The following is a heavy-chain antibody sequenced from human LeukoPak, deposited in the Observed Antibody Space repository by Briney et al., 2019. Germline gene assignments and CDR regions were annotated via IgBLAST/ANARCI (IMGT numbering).Heavy chain of an antibody. CDR1: GFTFSSYA. D-gene: IGHD6-13*01. CDR2: ISGSGGST. V-gene: IGHV3-23*01. J-gene: IGHJ4*02. Sequence: GGSLRLSCAASGFTFSSYAMSWVRQAPGKGLEWVSAISGSGGSTYYADSVKGRFTISRDNAKNSLYLQMNSLRAEDTAVYYCARTKAAAGTVFDYWGQGTLVTVSS. CDR3: ARTKAAAGTVFDY.